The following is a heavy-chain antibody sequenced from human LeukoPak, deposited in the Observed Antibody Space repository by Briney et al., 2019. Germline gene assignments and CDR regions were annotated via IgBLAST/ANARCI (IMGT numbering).Heavy chain of an antibody. CDR1: GYTFTGYY. CDR3: ARVQREYSGSVPFDY. D-gene: IGHD1-26*01. J-gene: IGHJ4*02. V-gene: IGHV1-2*02. Sequence: ASVKVSCKASGYTFTGYYMHWVRQAPGQGLEWMGWINPNSGGTNYAQKFQGRVTMTRDTSISTAYMELSRLRSDDTAVYYCARVQREYSGSVPFDYWGQGTLVTVSS. CDR2: INPNSGGT.